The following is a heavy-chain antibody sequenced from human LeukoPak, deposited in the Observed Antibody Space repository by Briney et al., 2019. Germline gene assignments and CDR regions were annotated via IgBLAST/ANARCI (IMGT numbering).Heavy chain of an antibody. Sequence: GGSLRLSCAASGFTFNSHPMIWVRQAPGKGLESVTYIDGRSIYMLYADSVEGRFTVSRDNPKNSLYLQMNSLRIEDTAVYYCARVVPGVTGYDVWGQGTMVTVSS. V-gene: IGHV3-21*05. CDR3: ARVVPGVTGYDV. CDR2: IDGRSIYM. J-gene: IGHJ3*01. CDR1: GFTFNSHP. D-gene: IGHD2-21*02.